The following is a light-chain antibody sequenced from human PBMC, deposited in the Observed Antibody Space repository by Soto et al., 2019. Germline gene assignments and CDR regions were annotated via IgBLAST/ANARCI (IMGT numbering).Light chain of an antibody. CDR2: RNN. CDR1: SSTIGSNY. V-gene: IGLV1-47*01. Sequence: QSVLTQPPSASGTPGQRVTISCSGSSSTIGSNYVYWYQQLPGTAPKLLIYRNNQRPSGVPGRFSGSKSGTSASLAISGLRSEDEADYYWAAWDDSLSGVVFGGGTKLTVL. CDR3: AAWDDSLSGVV. J-gene: IGLJ2*01.